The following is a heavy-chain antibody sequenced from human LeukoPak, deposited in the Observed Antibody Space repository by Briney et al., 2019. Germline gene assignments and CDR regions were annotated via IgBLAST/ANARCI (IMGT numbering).Heavy chain of an antibody. J-gene: IGHJ6*02. CDR2: INNDGSTT. CDR1: GFTFSNYW. V-gene: IGHV3-74*01. CDR3: AKVMRMVASYYYYGMDV. Sequence: GGSLRLSCAASGFTFSNYWMHWVRQAPGKGLVWVSRINNDGSTTDYADSVKGRFTISRDNAKNTLYLQMNSLRAEDTAVYSCAKVMRMVASYYYYGMDVWGQGTTVTVSS. D-gene: IGHD3-16*01.